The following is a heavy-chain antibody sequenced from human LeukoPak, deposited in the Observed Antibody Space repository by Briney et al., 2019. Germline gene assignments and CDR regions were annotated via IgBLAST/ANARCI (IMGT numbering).Heavy chain of an antibody. Sequence: ASVTVSYKASGGTFSSYAISWVRQAPGQGLEWMGGIIPIFGTANYAQKFQGRVTITADESTSTAYMELSSLRSEDTAVYYCARDGSGSYYRSFDYWGQGTLVTVSS. CDR3: ARDGSGSYYRSFDY. D-gene: IGHD3-10*01. V-gene: IGHV1-69*13. CDR1: GGTFSSYA. J-gene: IGHJ4*02. CDR2: IIPIFGTA.